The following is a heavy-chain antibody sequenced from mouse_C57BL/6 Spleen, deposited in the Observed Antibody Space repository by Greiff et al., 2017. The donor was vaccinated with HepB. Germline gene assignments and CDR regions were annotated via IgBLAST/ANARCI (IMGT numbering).Heavy chain of an antibody. CDR2: IYPSDSET. CDR3: ARRDYGSSYFYWYFDV. Sequence: QVQLQQPGAELVRPGSSVKLSCKASGYTFTSYWMDWVKQRPGQGLEWIGNIYPSDSETHYNQKFKDKATLTVDKSSSTAYMQLSSLTSEDSAVYYCARRDYGSSYFYWYFDVWGTGTTVTVSS. V-gene: IGHV1-61*01. J-gene: IGHJ1*03. CDR1: GYTFTSYW. D-gene: IGHD1-1*01.